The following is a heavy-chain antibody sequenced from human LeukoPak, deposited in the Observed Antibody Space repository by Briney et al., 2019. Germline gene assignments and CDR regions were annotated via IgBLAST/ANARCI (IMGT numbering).Heavy chain of an antibody. J-gene: IGHJ4*02. CDR3: ARDQALYSGYDQFDY. CDR2: INSDGSST. D-gene: IGHD5-12*01. V-gene: IGHV3-74*01. CDR1: GFTFSIYW. Sequence: GRSLRLSCAASGFTFSIYWMHWVRQPPGKGLVWVSRINSDGSSTSYADSVKGRFTISRDNAKNTLYLQMNSLRAEDTAVYYCARDQALYSGYDQFDYWGQGTLVTVSS.